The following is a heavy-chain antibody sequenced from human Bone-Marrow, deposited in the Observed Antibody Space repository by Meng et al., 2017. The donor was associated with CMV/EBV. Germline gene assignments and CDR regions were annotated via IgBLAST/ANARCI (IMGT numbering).Heavy chain of an antibody. J-gene: IGHJ5*02. CDR1: YTFTAYW. CDR3: ARHELWFGELSPQGFDP. Sequence: YTFTAYWVSCVRLLPGNGLESMIRIDPSNSSTSSSPSFHGHVTISADKSISTAYLQWSSLKASDTAMYYCARHELWFGELSPQGFDPWGQGTLVTVSS. D-gene: IGHD3-10*01. CDR2: IDPSNSST. V-gene: IGHV5-10-1*01.